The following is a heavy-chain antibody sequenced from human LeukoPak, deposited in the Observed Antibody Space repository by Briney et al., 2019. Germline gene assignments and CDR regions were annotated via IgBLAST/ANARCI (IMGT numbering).Heavy chain of an antibody. CDR3: AREARKRTTMVRGPYYFDY. V-gene: IGHV3-48*03. Sequence: GGSLRLSCAASGFTFSSYEMNWVRQAPGKGLEWVSYISSSGSTIYYADSVKGRFTISRDNAKNSLCLQMNSLRAEDTAVYYCAREARKRTTMVRGPYYFDYWGQGTLVTVSS. CDR1: GFTFSSYE. J-gene: IGHJ4*02. CDR2: ISSSGSTI. D-gene: IGHD3-10*01.